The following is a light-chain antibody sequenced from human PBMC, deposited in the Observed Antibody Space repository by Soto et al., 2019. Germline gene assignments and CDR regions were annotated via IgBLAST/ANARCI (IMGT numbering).Light chain of an antibody. CDR1: QNIDRY. CDR3: QQSYTTPRT. Sequence: DIQMTQSPSSLSTSVGDRVTITCRASQNIDRYLNWYQQEPGKAPKLLIYAASSLQSGVPSRFSGSGSGTDFTLTISILQPEDFATYYCQQSYTTPRTFGQGTKVEIK. CDR2: AAS. J-gene: IGKJ1*01. V-gene: IGKV1-39*01.